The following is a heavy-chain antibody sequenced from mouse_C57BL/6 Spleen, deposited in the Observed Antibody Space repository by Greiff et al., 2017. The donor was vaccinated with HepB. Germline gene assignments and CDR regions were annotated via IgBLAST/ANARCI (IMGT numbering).Heavy chain of an antibody. V-gene: IGHV1-82*01. CDR2: IYPGDGDT. CDR1: GYAFSSSW. Sequence: QVQLKQSGPELVKPGASVKISCKASGYAFSSSWMNWVKRRPGKGLEWIGRIYPGDGDTNYNGKFKGKATLTADKSSSTAYMQLSSLTSEDSAVYFGARGLLRSVAWFAYWGQGTLVTVSA. CDR3: ARGLLRSVAWFAY. D-gene: IGHD1-1*01. J-gene: IGHJ3*01.